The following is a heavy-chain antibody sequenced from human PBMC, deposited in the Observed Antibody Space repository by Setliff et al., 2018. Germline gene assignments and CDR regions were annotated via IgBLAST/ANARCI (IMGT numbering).Heavy chain of an antibody. CDR1: GGSLRSNF. J-gene: IGHJ3*02. Sequence: PSETLSLTCAVSGGSLRSNFWGWIRQPPGKGLEWIGSTYYSGDTSYNPSLKSRVNISVDTSKKQFSLKLSSVTAADTAVYYCARGGGRIRQLGATGVHTFDIWGQGTVVTVSS. V-gene: IGHV4-39*01. CDR2: TYYSGDT. CDR3: ARGGGRIRQLGATGVHTFDI. D-gene: IGHD1-26*01.